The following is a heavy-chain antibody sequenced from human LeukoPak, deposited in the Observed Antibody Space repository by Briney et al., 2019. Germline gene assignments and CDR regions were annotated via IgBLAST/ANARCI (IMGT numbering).Heavy chain of an antibody. CDR3: STGYLVWGVGGY. CDR1: GFSVTNGW. CDR2: IKNRTDGGTT. Sequence: GGSLRLSCSASGFSVTNGWMSMVRQAPGKRLESVGRIKNRTDGGTTAYAAPVKGRVTISRAVSKDAVSLEISGLKAEDAGVYFYSTGYLVWGVGGYWGQGALVTVSS. V-gene: IGHV3-15*01. J-gene: IGHJ4*02. D-gene: IGHD3-10*01.